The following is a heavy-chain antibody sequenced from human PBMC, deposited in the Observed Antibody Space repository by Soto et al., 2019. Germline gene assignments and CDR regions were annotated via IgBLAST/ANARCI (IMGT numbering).Heavy chain of an antibody. D-gene: IGHD3-22*01. CDR1: GFTFSSYA. Sequence: GGSLRLSCAASGFTFSSYAMHWVRQAPGKGLEWVAVISYDGSSKYYPDSVKGRFTISRDNSKNTLYLQMNSLRAEDTALYYCARNDYYDSSGYDFWGQGTLVTVSS. J-gene: IGHJ4*02. CDR2: ISYDGSSK. CDR3: ARNDYYDSSGYDF. V-gene: IGHV3-30-3*01.